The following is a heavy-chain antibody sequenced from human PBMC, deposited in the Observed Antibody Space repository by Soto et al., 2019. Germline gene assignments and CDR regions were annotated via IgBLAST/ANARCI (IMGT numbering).Heavy chain of an antibody. Sequence: PGESLKISCKGSGYSFTSYWIGGVRQMPGKGLEWMGIIYPGDSDTRYSPSFQGQVTISADKSISTAYLQWSSLKASDTAMYYCARQYYDSSGPYQAFDIWGQGTMVTVSS. CDR1: GYSFTSYW. CDR3: ARQYYDSSGPYQAFDI. CDR2: IYPGDSDT. V-gene: IGHV5-51*01. D-gene: IGHD3-22*01. J-gene: IGHJ3*02.